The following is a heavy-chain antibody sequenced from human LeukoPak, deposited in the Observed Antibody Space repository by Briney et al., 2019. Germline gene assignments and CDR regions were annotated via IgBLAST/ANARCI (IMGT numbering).Heavy chain of an antibody. J-gene: IGHJ4*02. D-gene: IGHD3-22*01. Sequence: GGSLRLSCAASGFTFSSYAMSWVRQAPGKGLEWVSAISGSGGSTCYADSVKGRFTISRDNSKNTLYLQMNSLRAEDTAVYYCAKDRSYDSSGYSIDYWGQGTLVTVSS. V-gene: IGHV3-23*01. CDR1: GFTFSSYA. CDR3: AKDRSYDSSGYSIDY. CDR2: ISGSGGST.